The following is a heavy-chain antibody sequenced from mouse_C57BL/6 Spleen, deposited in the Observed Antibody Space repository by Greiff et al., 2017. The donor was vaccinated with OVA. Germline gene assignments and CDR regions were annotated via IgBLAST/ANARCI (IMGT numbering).Heavy chain of an antibody. CDR1: GFTFSDYY. Sequence: DVKLVESGGGLVQPGGSLKLSCAASGFTFSDYYMYWVRQTPEKRLEWVAYISNGGGSTYYPNTVKGRFPISRDNAKKTLYLQMSRLKSEDTAMYYCARQGIYSNYGVDYWGQGTTLTVSS. V-gene: IGHV5-12*01. J-gene: IGHJ2*01. CDR2: ISNGGGST. CDR3: ARQGIYSNYGVDY. D-gene: IGHD2-5*01.